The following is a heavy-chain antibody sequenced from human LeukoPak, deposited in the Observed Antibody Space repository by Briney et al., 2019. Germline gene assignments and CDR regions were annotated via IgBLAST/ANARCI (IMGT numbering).Heavy chain of an antibody. J-gene: IGHJ4*02. CDR3: ARRLGIAVFDF. CDR2: IYYSGST. CDR1: GGSISSSCYY. Sequence: SETLSLTCTVSGGSISSSCYYWGWIRQPPGKGLELIGSIYYSGSTYYNPSLKSRVTMSVDTSKNQFSLKLSSVTAADTAVYHCARRLGIAVFDFWGRGTLVTVSS. V-gene: IGHV4-39*01. D-gene: IGHD6-19*01.